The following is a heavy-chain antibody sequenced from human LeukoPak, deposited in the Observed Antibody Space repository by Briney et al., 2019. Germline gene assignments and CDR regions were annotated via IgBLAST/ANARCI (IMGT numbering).Heavy chain of an antibody. D-gene: IGHD3-9*01. CDR3: AKVGLVSKSRVVDY. V-gene: IGHV3-43*02. Sequence: PGGSLRLSCAASGFTFDDFAMHWVRQAPGKGLEWVSLISGDGDTTYYADSVKGRLTISRDNSKNSLYLQMNSLRTEDTALYYCAKVGLVSKSRVVDYWGQGTLVTVSS. J-gene: IGHJ4*02. CDR1: GFTFDDFA. CDR2: ISGDGDTT.